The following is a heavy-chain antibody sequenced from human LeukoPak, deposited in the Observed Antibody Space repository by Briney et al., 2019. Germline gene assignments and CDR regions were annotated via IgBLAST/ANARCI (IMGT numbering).Heavy chain of an antibody. Sequence: AGGSLRLSCAASGFTFSSYGMSWVRQAPGKGLEWVANIKQDGSEKYYVDSVKGRFTISRDNAKNSLYLQMNSLRAEDTAVYYCARGLNWFDPWGQGTLVTVSS. CDR1: GFTFSSYG. CDR2: IKQDGSEK. J-gene: IGHJ5*02. D-gene: IGHD3-22*01. CDR3: ARGLNWFDP. V-gene: IGHV3-7*01.